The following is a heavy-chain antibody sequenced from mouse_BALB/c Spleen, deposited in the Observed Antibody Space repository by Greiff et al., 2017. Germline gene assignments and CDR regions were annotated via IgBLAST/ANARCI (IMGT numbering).Heavy chain of an antibody. CDR3: AIIHYYGYGYFDV. CDR2: IYPGDGDT. J-gene: IGHJ1*01. Sequence: QVQLHQSGAELVRPGSSVKISCKASGYAFSSSWMNWVKQRPGQGLEWIGQIYPGDGDTNYNGKFKGKATLTADKSSSTAYMQLSSLTSEDSAVYFCAIIHYYGYGYFDVWGAGTTVTVAS. V-gene: IGHV1-80*01. D-gene: IGHD1-2*01. CDR1: GYAFSSSW.